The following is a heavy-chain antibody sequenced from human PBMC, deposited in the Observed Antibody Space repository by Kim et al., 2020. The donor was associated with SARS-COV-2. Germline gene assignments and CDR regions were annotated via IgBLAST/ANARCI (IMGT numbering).Heavy chain of an antibody. J-gene: IGHJ5*01. CDR2: GGTT. Sequence: GGTTQYADSVKGPFTIARDNSKNTLYMQINSLRAEDTAIYYCAKDHSMGSWGQGTLVTVSS. D-gene: IGHD4-4*01. CDR3: AKDHSMGS. V-gene: IGHV3-23*01.